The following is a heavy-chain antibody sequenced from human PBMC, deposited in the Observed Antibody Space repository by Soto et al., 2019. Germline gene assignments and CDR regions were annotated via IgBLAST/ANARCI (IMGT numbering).Heavy chain of an antibody. CDR3: ARRGGLSCSSTSCAGFDP. J-gene: IGHJ5*02. Sequence: GESLKISCKGSGYYFTSYWIGWVRQMPGKGLEWMGIIYAGDSDTRYSPSFQGQVTISADKSISTAYLQWSSLKASDTAMYYCARRGGLSCSSTSCAGFDPWGQGTLVTVSS. D-gene: IGHD2-2*01. CDR1: GYYFTSYW. CDR2: IYAGDSDT. V-gene: IGHV5-51*01.